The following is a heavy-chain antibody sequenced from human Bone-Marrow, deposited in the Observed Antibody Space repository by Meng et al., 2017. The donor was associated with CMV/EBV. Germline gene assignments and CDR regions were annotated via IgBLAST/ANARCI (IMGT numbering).Heavy chain of an antibody. V-gene: IGHV1-24*01. D-gene: IGHD6-6*01. J-gene: IGHJ6*02. CDR1: GYTLTELS. CDR3: ARRLTAARPRAKVWYYGMDV. Sequence: ASVKVSCKVSGYTLTELSMHWVRQAPGKGLEWMGGFDPEDGETIYAQKFQGRVTMTRNTSISTAYMELSSLRSEDTAVYYCARRLTAARPRAKVWYYGMDVWGQGTTVTVSS. CDR2: FDPEDGET.